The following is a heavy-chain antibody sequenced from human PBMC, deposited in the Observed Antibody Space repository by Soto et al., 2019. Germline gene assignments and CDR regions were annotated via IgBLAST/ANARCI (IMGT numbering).Heavy chain of an antibody. Sequence: ASVKVSCKVSGYTLTELSMHWVRQAPGKGLEWMGGFDPEDGETIYAQKFQGRVTITRDMSTSTAYMELSSLRSEDTAVYYCAAGRPYSPDVWGQGTTVTVSS. V-gene: IGHV1-24*01. J-gene: IGHJ6*02. CDR1: GYTLTELS. CDR3: AAGRPYSPDV. D-gene: IGHD1-26*01. CDR2: FDPEDGET.